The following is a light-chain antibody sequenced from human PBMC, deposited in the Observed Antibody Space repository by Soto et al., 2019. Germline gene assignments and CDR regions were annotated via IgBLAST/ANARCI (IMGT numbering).Light chain of an antibody. CDR2: DAV. V-gene: IGKV3-20*01. J-gene: IGKJ2*01. CDR3: NQYGRSIGT. CDR1: QSVTVTN. Sequence: IVVTHSPFTLSLSPGEGATLSCRASQSVTVTNLAWYQQRPGQAPRLLIYDAVRRATGIPDRFSGSGSGKELPTTISRMEPEDFAVYYCNQYGRSIGTFGQGKKVDIK.